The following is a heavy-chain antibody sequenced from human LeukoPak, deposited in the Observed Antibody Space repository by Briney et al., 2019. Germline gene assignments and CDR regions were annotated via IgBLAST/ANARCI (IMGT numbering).Heavy chain of an antibody. D-gene: IGHD6-13*01. CDR3: ARSTVATAGLGFDY. J-gene: IGHJ4*02. Sequence: SETLSLTCAVYGGSFSGYYWSWIRQPPGKGLEWIGEINHSGSTNYNPSLKSRVTISVDTSKNQFSLNLSSVTAADTAAYYCARSTVATAGLGFDYWGQGTLVTVSS. V-gene: IGHV4-34*01. CDR2: INHSGST. CDR1: GGSFSGYY.